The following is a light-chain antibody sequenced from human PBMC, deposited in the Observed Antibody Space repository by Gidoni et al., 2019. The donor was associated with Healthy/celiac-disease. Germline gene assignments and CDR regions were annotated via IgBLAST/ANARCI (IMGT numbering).Light chain of an antibody. Sequence: DIQLPQSPSFLSASVGDIVTITCQGSQGISSYLAWYQQKPVKAPKRLIYAAATLQSGVPARFSGSGSVTEFTLTISSLQPEDFATYYCQQLNSYPTFGQGTRLEIK. J-gene: IGKJ5*01. CDR1: QGISSY. CDR2: AAA. CDR3: QQLNSYPT. V-gene: IGKV1-9*01.